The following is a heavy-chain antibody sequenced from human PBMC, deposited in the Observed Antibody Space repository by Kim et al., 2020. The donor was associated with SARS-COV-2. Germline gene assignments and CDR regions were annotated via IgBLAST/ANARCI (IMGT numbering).Heavy chain of an antibody. J-gene: IGHJ4*02. CDR3: ASQASYVTALDH. CDR2: LYYSGNT. D-gene: IGHD3-16*01. V-gene: IGHV4-39*01. CDR1: GASISSSNYY. Sequence: SETLSLTCTVSGASISSSNYYWGWIRQPPGKGLEWIGSLYYSGNTYYNPSLKSRVTISVDTSKNQFSLKLISMTAADTAVYYCASQASYVTALDHWGQGTLVTVSS.